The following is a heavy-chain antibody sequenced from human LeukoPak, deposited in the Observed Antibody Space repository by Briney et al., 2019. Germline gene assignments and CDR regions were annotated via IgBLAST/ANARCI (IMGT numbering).Heavy chain of an antibody. V-gene: IGHV3-23*01. J-gene: IGHJ4*02. Sequence: PGGSLRLSCAASGFTFSSYAMGWVRQAPGKGLEWVSAISETGGSTFYADSVKGRFTLSRDKSKNTLYLQMNSLRAEDTAVYYCAKARGWALCFDYWGQGALVTVSS. D-gene: IGHD6-19*01. CDR1: GFTFSSYA. CDR2: ISETGGST. CDR3: AKARGWALCFDY.